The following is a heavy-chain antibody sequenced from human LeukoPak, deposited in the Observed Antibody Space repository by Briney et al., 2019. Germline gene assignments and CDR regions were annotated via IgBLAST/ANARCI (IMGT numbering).Heavy chain of an antibody. CDR2: ISGSGDST. V-gene: IGHV3-23*01. Sequence: GESLRLSCAASGLTPSSCAMSWVRQAPGKGLEWVSGISGSGDSTYYADSVKGRFTISRDNSKSMLFLQMNSLRAEDTATYYCAKLYSSSWYGGDYWGQGTLVTVSS. CDR1: GLTPSSCA. J-gene: IGHJ4*02. D-gene: IGHD6-13*01. CDR3: AKLYSSSWYGGDY.